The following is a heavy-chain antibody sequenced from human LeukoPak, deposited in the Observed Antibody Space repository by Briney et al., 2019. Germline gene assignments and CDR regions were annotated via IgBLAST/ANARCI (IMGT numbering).Heavy chain of an antibody. CDR2: NSYSGNT. CDR1: GDSISDYY. Sequence: SETLSLTCTVSGDSISDYYWSWIRQPPGKGLEWIGYNSYSGNTNYNPSLKSRVTISVDTSKNHFSLNLSSVTAADTAVYYCARVGSGSFDYWGQGTLVTVSS. D-gene: IGHD1-26*01. J-gene: IGHJ4*02. V-gene: IGHV4-59*01. CDR3: ARVGSGSFDY.